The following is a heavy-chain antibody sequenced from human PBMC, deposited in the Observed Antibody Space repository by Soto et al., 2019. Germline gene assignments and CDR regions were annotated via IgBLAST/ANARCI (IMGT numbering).Heavy chain of an antibody. CDR3: ARGSDYIWGSYRYTLFDY. D-gene: IGHD3-16*02. CDR2: ISSSSSTI. CDR1: GFTFSSYS. J-gene: IGHJ4*02. Sequence: VQLVESGGGLVQPGGSLRLSCAASGFTFSSYSMNWVRQAPGKGLEWVSYISSSSSTIYYADSVKGRFTISRDNAKNSLYLQMNSLRAEDTAVYYCARGSDYIWGSYRYTLFDYWGQGTLVTVSS. V-gene: IGHV3-48*01.